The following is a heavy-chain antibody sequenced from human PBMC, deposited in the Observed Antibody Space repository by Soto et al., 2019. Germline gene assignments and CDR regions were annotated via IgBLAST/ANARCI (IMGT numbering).Heavy chain of an antibody. V-gene: IGHV4-31*03. CDR3: ARGPDSSHWYFDL. CDR1: GGSISSGGYY. D-gene: IGHD3-3*01. Sequence: QVQLQESGPGLVKPSQTLSLTCTVSGGSISSGGYYWSWIRQHPEKGLEWIGYIYYSGSTYYNPSLKSRVTISVDTSKNQFSLKLNSMTAADTAVYYCARGPDSSHWYFDLWGRGTLVTVSS. CDR2: IYYSGST. J-gene: IGHJ2*01.